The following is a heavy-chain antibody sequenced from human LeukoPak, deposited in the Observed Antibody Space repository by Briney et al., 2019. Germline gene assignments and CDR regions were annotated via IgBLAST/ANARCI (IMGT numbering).Heavy chain of an antibody. J-gene: IGHJ5*02. CDR2: IYSGGST. CDR1: GFTVSSNY. D-gene: IGHD1-26*01. Sequence: GGSLRLSCAASGFTVSSNYMSWVRQAPGKGLEWVSVIYSGGSTYYADSAKGRFTISRDNSKNTLYLQMNSLRAEDTAVYYCAKENSGSYSDWFDPWGQGTLVTVSS. CDR3: AKENSGSYSDWFDP. V-gene: IGHV3-66*01.